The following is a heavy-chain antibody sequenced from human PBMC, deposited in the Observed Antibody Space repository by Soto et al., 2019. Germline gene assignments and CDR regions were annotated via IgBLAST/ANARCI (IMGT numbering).Heavy chain of an antibody. CDR3: ARVRGSGREFDS. J-gene: IGHJ4*02. CDR2: VDPRDGST. V-gene: IGHV1-46*01. CDR1: GYIFTTYS. Sequence: QVQLVQSGAEMKRPGASVILSCKASGYIFTTYSIHWVRQTAGQGLEWMAKVDPRDGSTGYAQKFPGRVSMAWDTSTGTVSMEVTSLTTDDTATYYCARVRGSGREFDSWGQGTQVTVSS. D-gene: IGHD2-15*01.